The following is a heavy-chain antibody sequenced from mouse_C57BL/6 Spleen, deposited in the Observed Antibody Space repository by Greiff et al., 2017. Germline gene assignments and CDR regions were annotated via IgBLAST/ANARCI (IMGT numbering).Heavy chain of an antibody. CDR2: ISYDGSN. D-gene: IGHD1-1*01. J-gene: IGHJ2*01. Sequence: DVKLQESGPGLVKPSQSLSLTCSVTGYSITSGYYWNWIRQFPGNKLEWMGYISYDGSNNYNPSLKNRISITRDTSKNQFFLKLNSVTTEDTATYYCASEGVITTDWGQGTTLTVSS. CDR3: ASEGVITTD. V-gene: IGHV3-6*01. CDR1: GYSITSGYY.